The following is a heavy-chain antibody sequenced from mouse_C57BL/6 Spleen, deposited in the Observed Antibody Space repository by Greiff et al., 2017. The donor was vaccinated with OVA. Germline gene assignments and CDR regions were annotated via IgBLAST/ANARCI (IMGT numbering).Heavy chain of an antibody. V-gene: IGHV3-6*01. CDR1: GYSITSGYY. CDR2: ISYDGSN. J-gene: IGHJ1*03. Sequence: ESGPGLVKPSQSLSLTCSVTGYSITSGYYWNWIRQFPGNKLEWMGYISYDGSNNYNPSLKNRISITRDTSKNQFFLKLNSVTTEDTATYYCARAPLLGYFDVWGTGTTVTVSS. CDR3: ARAPLLGYFDV.